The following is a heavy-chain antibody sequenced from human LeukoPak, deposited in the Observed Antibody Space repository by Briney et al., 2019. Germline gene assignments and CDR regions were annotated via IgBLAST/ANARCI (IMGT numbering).Heavy chain of an antibody. Sequence: PGGSLRLSCAASGFTFSTYEMHWVRQAAGKGLEWVSAIFLSGDTYYLDSVKGRFTISRENAKNSLYLQMNSLTVGDTAVYYCARVYKGDCNAFDIWGQGTVVTVSS. J-gene: IGHJ3*02. CDR2: IFLSGDT. D-gene: IGHD2-21*02. CDR1: GFTFSTYE. V-gene: IGHV3-13*04. CDR3: ARVYKGDCNAFDI.